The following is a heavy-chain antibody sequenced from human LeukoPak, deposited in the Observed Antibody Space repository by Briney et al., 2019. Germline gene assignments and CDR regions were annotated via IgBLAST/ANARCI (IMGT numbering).Heavy chain of an antibody. V-gene: IGHV3-7*01. D-gene: IGHD5-24*01. CDR2: IKESGSQE. CDR3: ARWGWQQSEFDL. Sequence: GGSLRLSCGASEFSISSYKISWVRQAPGKGLEWVAHIKESGSQEYNVGSVKGRFTVSRDNAQNSVYLQMNSLGVEDTAVYYCARWGWQQSEFDLWGQGTLVTVSS. J-gene: IGHJ4*02. CDR1: EFSISSYK.